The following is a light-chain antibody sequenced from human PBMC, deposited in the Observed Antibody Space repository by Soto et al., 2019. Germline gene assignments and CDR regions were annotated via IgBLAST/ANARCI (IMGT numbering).Light chain of an antibody. CDR2: DVS. CDR1: SSNVGGYNY. V-gene: IGLV2-14*01. J-gene: IGLJ1*01. CDR3: SSYKSSSPYV. Sequence: QSALTQPASVSGAPGQSITISCTGTSSNVGGYNYVSWYQQHPGKAPKLMIYDVSNRPSGVSNRFSGSKSGNTASLTISGVQAEDEADYYCSSYKSSSPYVFGTGTKLTVL.